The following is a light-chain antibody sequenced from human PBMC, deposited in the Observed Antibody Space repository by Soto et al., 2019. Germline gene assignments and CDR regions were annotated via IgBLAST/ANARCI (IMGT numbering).Light chain of an antibody. CDR2: GTS. CDR3: QQSYSGG. J-gene: IGKJ2*03. Sequence: DIQMTQSPSSLSASLGDRVTITCRANQSISSFLNWYQQKPGKAPKVLIYGTSNLQRGVPSRFSGRGSGTDFTLTISSLQPEDFATYYCQQSYSGGFGQGTKLEIK. V-gene: IGKV1-39*01. CDR1: QSISSF.